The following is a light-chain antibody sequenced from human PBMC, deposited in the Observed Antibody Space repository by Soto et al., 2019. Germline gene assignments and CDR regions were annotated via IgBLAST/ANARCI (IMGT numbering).Light chain of an antibody. CDR3: QQYESSPRT. CDR2: GAS. J-gene: IGKJ1*01. CDR1: QSVYSS. Sequence: EIVLTQSPATLSLSPGERATLSCRASQSVYSSLAWYQQKHGQAPRLLIYGASTRATGIPDRFSASGSGTDFTLTISRLEPEDFAVYYCQQYESSPRTFGQGTKVDIK. V-gene: IGKV3-20*01.